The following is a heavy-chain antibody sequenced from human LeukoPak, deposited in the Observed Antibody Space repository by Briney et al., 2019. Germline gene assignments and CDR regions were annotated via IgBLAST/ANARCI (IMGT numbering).Heavy chain of an antibody. J-gene: IGHJ4*02. Sequence: GGSLRLSCAASGFTFSSYAMSWVRQAPGKGLEWVSAISGSGGSTYYADSVKGRSTISRDNSKNTLYLQMNSLRAEDTAVYYCAKDRSCSNGVCLGDFDYWGQGAQPPSPQ. CDR2: ISGSGGST. CDR3: AKDRSCSNGVCLGDFDY. CDR1: GFTFSSYA. V-gene: IGHV3-23*01. D-gene: IGHD2-8*01.